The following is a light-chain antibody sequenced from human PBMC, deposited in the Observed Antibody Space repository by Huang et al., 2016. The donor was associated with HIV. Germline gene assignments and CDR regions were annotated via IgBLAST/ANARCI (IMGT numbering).Light chain of an antibody. J-gene: IGKJ3*01. V-gene: IGKV3-15*01. CDR2: GAS. CDR1: PSISSN. CDR3: QQYNDWPPIT. Sequence: EIVLTQSPATLSVPPGERATLPCRASPSISSNLAWFQQKPGQAPRLLIFGASTRAAGIPARFSGSGSGTEFTLTISSLQSEDFAVYYCQQYNDWPPITFGPGTKVEI.